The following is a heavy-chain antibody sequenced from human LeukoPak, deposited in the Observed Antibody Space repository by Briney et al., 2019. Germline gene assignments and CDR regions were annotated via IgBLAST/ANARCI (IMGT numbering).Heavy chain of an antibody. J-gene: IGHJ6*03. CDR1: GFTFSSYS. CDR3: ARLGSTLYYYYMDV. V-gene: IGHV3-48*01. D-gene: IGHD1-26*01. CDR2: ISSSGSTI. Sequence: GGSLRLSCAASGFTFSSYSMNWVRQAPGKGLEWVSSISSSGSTIYYADSVKGRFTISRDNSKNTLYLQMNSLRAEDTAVYYCARLGSTLYYYYMDVWGKGTTVTVSS.